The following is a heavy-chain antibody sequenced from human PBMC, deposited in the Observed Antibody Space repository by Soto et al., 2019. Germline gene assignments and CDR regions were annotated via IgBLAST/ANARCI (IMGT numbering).Heavy chain of an antibody. Sequence: ASVKGSREASGGTFSSHAISWVRQAPGQRVEWMGGIIPIFGTANYAQKFQGRVTITADESTSTAYMELSSLRSEDTAVYYCARDKRGGCSSTSCYGMDVWGQGTTVTVSS. D-gene: IGHD2-2*01. CDR3: ARDKRGGCSSTSCYGMDV. CDR2: IIPIFGTA. J-gene: IGHJ6*02. CDR1: GGTFSSHA. V-gene: IGHV1-69*13.